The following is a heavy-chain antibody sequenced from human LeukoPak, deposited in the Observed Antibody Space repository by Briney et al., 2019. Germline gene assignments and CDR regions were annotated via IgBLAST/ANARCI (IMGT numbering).Heavy chain of an antibody. CDR2: IRSDGSNK. CDR1: GFTFSNSG. CDR3: ARGGSGWDFDF. D-gene: IGHD6-25*01. V-gene: IGHV3-30*02. J-gene: IGHJ4*02. Sequence: PGGSLRLSCAASGFTFSNSGMHWVRQAPAKGLEWVAFIRSDGSNKYYAASVKGRFTISRDDSKNTLHLRMNSLRAEDAAIYYCARGGSGWDFDFWGQGTLVTVSS.